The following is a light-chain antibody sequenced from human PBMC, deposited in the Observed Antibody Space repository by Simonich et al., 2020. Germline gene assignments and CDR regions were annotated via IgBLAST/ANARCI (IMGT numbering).Light chain of an antibody. V-gene: IGLV2-11*01. Sequence: QSALTQPRSVSGSPGQSVTISCTGTSSDVGVYNYVSGYQQHPGKAPKLLVYDVSKRPAGVPERFSGSKSGNTASLTISGLQAEDEADYYCCSYAGSYTWVFGGGTKLTVL. CDR2: DVS. CDR1: SSDVGVYNY. J-gene: IGLJ3*02. CDR3: CSYAGSYTWV.